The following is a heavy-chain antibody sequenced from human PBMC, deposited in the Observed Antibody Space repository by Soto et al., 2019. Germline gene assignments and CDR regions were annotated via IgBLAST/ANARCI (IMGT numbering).Heavy chain of an antibody. CDR1: GGSISSGGYY. CDR3: ARDYYEGDAFDI. J-gene: IGHJ3*02. V-gene: IGHV4-31*03. CDR2: IYYSGST. D-gene: IGHD3-22*01. Sequence: QVQLQESGPGLVKPSQTLSLTCTVSGGSISSGGYYWSWIRQHPGKGLEWIGYIYYSGSTYYNPSLKRRVTIPVDTSKNQFSLKLSSVTAADTAVYYCARDYYEGDAFDIWGQGTMVTVSS.